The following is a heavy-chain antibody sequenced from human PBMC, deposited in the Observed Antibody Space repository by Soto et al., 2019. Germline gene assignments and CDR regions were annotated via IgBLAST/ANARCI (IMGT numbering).Heavy chain of an antibody. J-gene: IGHJ4*02. CDR1: GFTFSGYA. Sequence: GGSLRLSCAAAGFTFSGYAMHWVRQAPGKGLEYVSAISSNGGITYYADSVKGRFTISRENSKNTLYLQMGSLRAEDMAVYYCARSGSSSPWGLDYWGQGTLVTASS. D-gene: IGHD2-15*01. CDR3: ARSGSSSPWGLDY. V-gene: IGHV3-64*02. CDR2: ISSNGGIT.